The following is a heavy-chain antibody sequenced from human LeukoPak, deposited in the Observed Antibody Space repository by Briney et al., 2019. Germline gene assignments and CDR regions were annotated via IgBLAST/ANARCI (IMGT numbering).Heavy chain of an antibody. J-gene: IGHJ3*02. CDR3: ARVTYSGSYHEGAFDI. Sequence: PSETLSLTCAVSGGSISSYYWSWIRQPPGKGLEWIGYIYYSGSTNYNPSLKSRVTISVDTSKNQFSLKLSPVTAADTAVYYCARVTYSGSYHEGAFDIWGQGTMVTVSS. V-gene: IGHV4-59*01. CDR1: GGSISSYY. CDR2: IYYSGST. D-gene: IGHD1-26*01.